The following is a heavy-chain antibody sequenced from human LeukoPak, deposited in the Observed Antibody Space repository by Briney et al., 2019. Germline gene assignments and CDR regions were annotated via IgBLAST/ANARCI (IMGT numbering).Heavy chain of an antibody. V-gene: IGHV4-34*01. Sequence: KPSETLSLTCAVYGGSFSGDYWSWIRQPPGKGLEWIGEINHSGSSNYNPSLKRRVTISVDKYKNQFSLKLSSVTAAATAVYYCALGIAAVDYWGQGTLVTVSS. CDR1: GGSFSGDY. J-gene: IGHJ4*02. D-gene: IGHD6-13*01. CDR2: INHSGSS. CDR3: ALGIAAVDY.